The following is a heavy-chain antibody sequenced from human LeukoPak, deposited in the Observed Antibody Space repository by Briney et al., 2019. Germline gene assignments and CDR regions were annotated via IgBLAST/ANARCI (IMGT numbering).Heavy chain of an antibody. D-gene: IGHD2-15*01. V-gene: IGHV5-10-1*01. CDR3: ARHPPGYFSGASWYGLDY. J-gene: IGHJ4*02. CDR2: IATSDSYN. Sequence: SLVISYASSGSIFTNFWIRWGHQLRGKLQERMGRIATSDSYNNYSPAFQGHVRTSVDKSIRTAYLKWSSLKASDTAMYYCARHPPGYFSGASWYGLDYWGQGTLVTVSS. CDR1: GSIFTNFW.